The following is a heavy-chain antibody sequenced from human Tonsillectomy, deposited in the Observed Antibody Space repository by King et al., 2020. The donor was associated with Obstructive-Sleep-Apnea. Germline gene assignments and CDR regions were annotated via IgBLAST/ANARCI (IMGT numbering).Heavy chain of an antibody. J-gene: IGHJ4*02. CDR2: IYYSGSP. Sequence: LQLQESGPGLVKPSETLSLTCTVSGGSISSSSYYWGWIRQPPGKGLEWSGSIYYSGSPNFNPSLKIRVTISVDTSTNQFSLKLSSVTAADTAVYYCARDGGYYRTSDYWGQGTLVTVSS. CDR1: GGSISSSSYY. CDR3: ARDGGYYRTSDY. D-gene: IGHD3-22*01. V-gene: IGHV4-39*07.